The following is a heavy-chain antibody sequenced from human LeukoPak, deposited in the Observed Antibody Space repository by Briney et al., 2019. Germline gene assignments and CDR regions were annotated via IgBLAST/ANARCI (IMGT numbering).Heavy chain of an antibody. V-gene: IGHV4-4*07. CDR2: IYISGST. CDR1: GGSISSYY. CDR3: ARGTVPVAPIGYYYYYMDV. D-gene: IGHD2-2*01. Sequence: SETLSLTCTVSGGSISSYYWNWIRQPAGKGLEWTGRIYISGSTSYNPSLKSRVTMSVDTSKNQFSLKLSSVTAADTAVYYCARGTVPVAPIGYYYYYMDVWGKGTTDTVSS. J-gene: IGHJ6*03.